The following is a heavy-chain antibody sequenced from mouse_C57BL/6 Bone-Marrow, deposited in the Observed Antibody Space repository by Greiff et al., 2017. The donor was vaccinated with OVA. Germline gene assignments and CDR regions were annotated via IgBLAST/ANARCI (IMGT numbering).Heavy chain of an antibody. D-gene: IGHD2-2*01. CDR3: ARSGGYDWDYFDY. V-gene: IGHV1-80*01. Sequence: VQLQQSGAELVKPGASVKISCKASGYAFSSYWMNWVKQRPGKGLEWIGQIYPGDGDTNYNGKFKGKATLTADKSSSTAYMQLSSLTSEDSAVYFCARSGGYDWDYFDYWGQGTTLTVSS. CDR2: IYPGDGDT. CDR1: GYAFSSYW. J-gene: IGHJ2*01.